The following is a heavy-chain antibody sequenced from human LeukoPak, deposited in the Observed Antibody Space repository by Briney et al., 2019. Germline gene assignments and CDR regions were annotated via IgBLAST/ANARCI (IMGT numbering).Heavy chain of an antibody. CDR1: GGSISSYY. CDR3: ARGRVLWFGGYDY. J-gene: IGHJ4*02. Sequence: PSETLSLTCTVSGGSISSYYWSWIRQPPGKGLEWIGYIYYSGSTNYNPSLKSRVTISVDTSKNQFSLKLSSVTAADTAVYYCARGRVLWFGGYDYWGQGTLVTVSS. V-gene: IGHV4-59*01. CDR2: IYYSGST. D-gene: IGHD3-10*01.